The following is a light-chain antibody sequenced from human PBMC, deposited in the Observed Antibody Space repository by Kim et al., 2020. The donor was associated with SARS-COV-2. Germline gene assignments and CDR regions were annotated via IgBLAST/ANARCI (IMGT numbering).Light chain of an antibody. J-gene: IGKJ4*01. V-gene: IGKV3-15*01. CDR1: QDISSN. CDR2: GAI. CDR3: QQYNDWPPLT. Sequence: SPGERATRSCRASQDISSNLAWYQQKPGQAPRLLIYGAINRATGVPARIRGSGSGTEFTLTISSLQSEDFAVYYCQQYNDWPPLTFGGGTKVDIK.